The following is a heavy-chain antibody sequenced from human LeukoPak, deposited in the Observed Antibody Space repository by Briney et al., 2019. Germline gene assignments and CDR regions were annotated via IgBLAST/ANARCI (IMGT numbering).Heavy chain of an antibody. CDR3: AKGYQLLRGELDFDY. CDR1: GFTFSSYA. CDR2: ISGSGGST. Sequence: PGGSLRLSCAASGFTFSSYAMSWVRQAPGKGLEWVSAISGSGGSTYYADSVKGRFTISRDNSKNTLYLQMNSLRAEDTAVYYCAKGYQLLRGELDFDYWGQGTLVTVSS. V-gene: IGHV3-23*01. D-gene: IGHD2-2*01. J-gene: IGHJ4*02.